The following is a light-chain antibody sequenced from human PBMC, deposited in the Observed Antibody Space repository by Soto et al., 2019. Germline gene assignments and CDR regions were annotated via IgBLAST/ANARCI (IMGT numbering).Light chain of an antibody. CDR2: VNSDGSH. CDR1: SGHSNYA. Sequence: QLVLTQSPSASASLGASVKLTCTLSSGHSNYAIAWHQQQPEKGPRYLMNVNSDGSHTKGDGIPDRFSGSSSGAERYLNISSLQSEDEADYYCQTWDTGTVVFGGGTQLTVL. CDR3: QTWDTGTVV. J-gene: IGLJ2*01. V-gene: IGLV4-69*01.